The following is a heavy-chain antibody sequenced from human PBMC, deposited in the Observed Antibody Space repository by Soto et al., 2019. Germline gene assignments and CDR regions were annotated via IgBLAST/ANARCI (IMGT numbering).Heavy chain of an antibody. CDR3: ARDRLETVIYGMDV. Sequence: QVQLQESGPGLVKASETLSLTCSVSGGSLIGYYWSWIRQPAGKGLEWIGRIYNSGNTNQNPSLTSRVTMSVDMSKNQFSMKLSSVPAADTAIYYWARDRLETVIYGMDVWGQGTTVTVSS. D-gene: IGHD6-19*01. J-gene: IGHJ6*02. CDR1: GGSLIGYY. CDR2: IYNSGNT. V-gene: IGHV4-4*07.